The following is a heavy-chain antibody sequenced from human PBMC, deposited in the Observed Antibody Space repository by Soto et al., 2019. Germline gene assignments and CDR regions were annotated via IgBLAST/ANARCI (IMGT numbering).Heavy chain of an antibody. Sequence: QVQLQESGPGLVKPSETLSLTCTISGGPMNNYYCSWFRQPRGQGLEWIGYMGYNGFTRYNPSRRSRVAISLDTAKHQLSLNLSYVTAADTALYYCARQGFGELHGLVDVWGQGITVTVSS. CDR2: MGYNGFT. CDR3: ARQGFGELHGLVDV. V-gene: IGHV4-59*08. CDR1: GGPMNNYY. J-gene: IGHJ6*02. D-gene: IGHD3-10*01.